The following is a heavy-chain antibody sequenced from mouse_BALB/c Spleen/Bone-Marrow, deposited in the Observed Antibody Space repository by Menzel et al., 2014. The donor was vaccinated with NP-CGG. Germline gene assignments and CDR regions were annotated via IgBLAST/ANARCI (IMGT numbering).Heavy chain of an antibody. V-gene: IGHV1-20*02. CDR3: ARDYYGYYFDY. CDR2: INPYNGDT. D-gene: IGHD2-2*01. CDR1: GYSFTGYF. Sequence: EVKLQESGPELVKPGASVKISCKASGYSFTGYFMNWVMQSHGKSLEWIGRINPYNGDTFYNQKFKGKVTLTVDKSSSTAPMELRSLASEDSAVYYCARDYYGYYFDYWGQGTTLTVSS. J-gene: IGHJ2*01.